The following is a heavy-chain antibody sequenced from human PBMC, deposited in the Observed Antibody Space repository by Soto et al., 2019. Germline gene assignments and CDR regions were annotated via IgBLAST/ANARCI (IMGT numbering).Heavy chain of an antibody. V-gene: IGHV4-59*01. J-gene: IGHJ4*02. CDR1: GGSISSYY. CDR2: IYYSGST. D-gene: IGHD2-2*01. CDR3: ARARLVPAATFDY. Sequence: NPSETLSLTCTVSGGSISSYYWSWIRQPPGKGLEWIGYIYYSGSTNYNPSLKSRVTISVDTSKNQFSLKLSSVTAADTAVYYCARARLVPAATFDYWGQGTLVTVSS.